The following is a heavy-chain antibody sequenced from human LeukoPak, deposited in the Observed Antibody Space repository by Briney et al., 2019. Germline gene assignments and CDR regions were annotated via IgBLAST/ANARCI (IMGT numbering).Heavy chain of an antibody. V-gene: IGHV4-34*01. CDR2: INHSGST. CDR1: GGSFSGYY. D-gene: IGHD3-3*01. CDR3: ARQGSREAPRFLEWLLYRGGIDY. Sequence: SETLSLTCAVYGGSFSGYYWSWIRQPPGKGLEWIGEINHSGSTNYNSSLKSRVTISVDTSKNQFSLKLSSVTAADTAVYYCARQGSREAPRFLEWLLYRGGIDYWGQGTLVTVSS. J-gene: IGHJ4*02.